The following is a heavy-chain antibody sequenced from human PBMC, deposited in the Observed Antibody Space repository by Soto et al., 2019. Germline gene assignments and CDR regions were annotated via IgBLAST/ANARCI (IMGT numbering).Heavy chain of an antibody. CDR1: GGTFSSYA. CDR2: IIPIFGTA. CDR3: ARDRDDSSGYYSRYFDY. D-gene: IGHD3-22*01. V-gene: IGHV1-69*13. J-gene: IGHJ4*02. Sequence: SVKVSCKASGGTFSSYAISWVRQAPGQGLEWMGGIIPIFGTANYAQKFQGRVTITADESTSTAYMELSSLRSEDTAVYYCARDRDDSSGYYSRYFDYWGQGTLVTVSS.